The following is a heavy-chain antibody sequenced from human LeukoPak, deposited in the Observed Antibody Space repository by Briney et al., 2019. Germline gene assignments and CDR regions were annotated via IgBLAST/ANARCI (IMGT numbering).Heavy chain of an antibody. V-gene: IGHV3-21*01. Sequence: GGSLRLSCAASGFTFSGSAMHWVRQASGKGLEWVSSIRTSNSYIYYADSVKGRFTISRDNAKNSLYLKMNSLRVEDTAVYYCAKDGGNYYGTGGDYLMRSYMDVWGKGTTVTVSS. CDR1: GFTFSGSA. CDR3: AKDGGNYYGTGGDYLMRSYMDV. D-gene: IGHD3-10*01. CDR2: IRTSNSYI. J-gene: IGHJ6*03.